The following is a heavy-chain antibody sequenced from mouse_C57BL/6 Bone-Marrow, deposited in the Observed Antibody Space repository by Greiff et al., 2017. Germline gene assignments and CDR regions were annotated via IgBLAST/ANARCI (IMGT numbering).Heavy chain of an antibody. V-gene: IGHV5-17*01. CDR1: GFTFSDYG. J-gene: IGHJ2*01. CDR2: ISSGSSTF. Sequence: EVKLMASGGGLVKPGGSLKLSCAASGFTFSDYGMHWVRQAPEKGLEWVAYISSGSSTFYYADTVKGRFTISRDNAKNTLYLQMTRLRTEDTAMYYCARRGHGSSLDYWGKGTTLTVSS. D-gene: IGHD1-1*01. CDR3: ARRGHGSSLDY.